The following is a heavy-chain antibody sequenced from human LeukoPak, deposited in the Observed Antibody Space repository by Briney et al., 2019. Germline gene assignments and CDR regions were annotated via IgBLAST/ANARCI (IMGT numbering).Heavy chain of an antibody. V-gene: IGHV1-46*01. CDR2: INPSGGST. J-gene: IGHJ3*02. D-gene: IGHD1-1*01. CDR1: GYTFTSYY. CDR3: ARDPMGTTGKGAFDI. Sequence: ASVKVSCKASGYTFTSYYMHWVRQAPGQGLEWMGIINPSGGSTSYAQKFQGRVTMTRDMSTSTVYMELSSLRSEDTAVYYCARDPMGTTGKGAFDIWGQGTMVTVSS.